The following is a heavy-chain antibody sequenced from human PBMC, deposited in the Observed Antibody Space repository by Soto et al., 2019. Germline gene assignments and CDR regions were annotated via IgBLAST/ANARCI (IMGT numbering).Heavy chain of an antibody. CDR1: GYSFAGYW. V-gene: IGHV5-10-1*01. CDR3: ARQIYDSDTGPNFQYYFDS. J-gene: IGHJ4*02. Sequence: PGESLKISCKGSGYSFAGYWITWVRQKPGKGLEWMGRIDPSDSQTYYSPAFRGHVTISATKSITTVFLQWSSLRASDTAMYYCARQIYDSDTGPNFQYYFDSWGQGTPVTVSS. D-gene: IGHD3-22*01. CDR2: IDPSDSQT.